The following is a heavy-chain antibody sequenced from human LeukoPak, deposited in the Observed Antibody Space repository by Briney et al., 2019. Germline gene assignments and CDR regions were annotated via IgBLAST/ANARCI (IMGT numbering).Heavy chain of an antibody. CDR2: IKQDGSEK. CDR3: ARDHGVYYDSSGYYGHFDY. V-gene: IGHV3-7*01. D-gene: IGHD3-22*01. Sequence: GGSLRLSCAASEFTFSSYWMSWVRQAPGKGLEWVANIKQDGSEKYYVDSVKGRFTISRDNAKNSLYLQMNSLRAEDTAVYYCARDHGVYYDSSGYYGHFDYWGQGTLVTVSS. J-gene: IGHJ4*02. CDR1: EFTFSSYW.